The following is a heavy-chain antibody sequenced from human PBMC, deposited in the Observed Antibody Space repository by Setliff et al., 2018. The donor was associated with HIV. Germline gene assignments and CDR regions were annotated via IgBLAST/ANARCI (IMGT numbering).Heavy chain of an antibody. CDR2: MNPNSGNT. CDR1: GCTFSSYD. D-gene: IGHD3-22*01. J-gene: IGHJ6*03. CDR3: ARARRDSYDRGRRNHYYIDV. V-gene: IGHV1-8*02. Sequence: ASVKVSCKASGCTFSSYDINWVRQATGQGLEWMGWMNPNSGNTGYAQKFQGRVTMARDTSIGTAYMELNNLKFEDTAVYYCARARRDSYDRGRRNHYYIDVWGKGTPVTVSS.